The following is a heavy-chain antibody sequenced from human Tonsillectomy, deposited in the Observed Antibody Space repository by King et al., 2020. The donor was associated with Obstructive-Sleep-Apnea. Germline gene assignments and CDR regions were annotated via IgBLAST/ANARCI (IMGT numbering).Heavy chain of an antibody. CDR3: AIWRAAAGKFDY. CDR1: GGSISSGDYY. V-gene: IGHV4-30-4*01. Sequence: VQLQESGPGLVKPSQTLSLNCTVSGGSISSGDYYWSWIRQPPGKGLEWIGYIYYSGSTYYNPSLKSRVTISVDTSKNQFSLKLSSVTAADTAVYYCAIWRAAAGKFDYWGQGTLVTVSS. J-gene: IGHJ4*02. D-gene: IGHD6-13*01. CDR2: IYYSGST.